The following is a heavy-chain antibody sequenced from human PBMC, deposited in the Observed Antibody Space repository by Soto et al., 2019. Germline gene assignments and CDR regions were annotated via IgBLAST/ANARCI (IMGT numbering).Heavy chain of an antibody. J-gene: IGHJ6*02. CDR1: GGTFSSYA. D-gene: IGHD1-7*01. Sequence: QVQLVQSGAEVKKPGSSVKVSCKASGGTFSSYAISWVRQAPGQGLEWMGGIIPIFDTADYAQKFQGRVTITADESTCTAYMELSSLRSADTAVYYCASHGITGTWVYCYGMDVWGQGTTVTVSS. CDR2: IIPIFDTA. V-gene: IGHV1-69*12. CDR3: ASHGITGTWVYCYGMDV.